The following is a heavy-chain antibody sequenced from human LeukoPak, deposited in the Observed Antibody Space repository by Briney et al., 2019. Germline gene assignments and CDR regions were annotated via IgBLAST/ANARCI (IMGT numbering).Heavy chain of an antibody. CDR3: ATTNDGGGYQWGDFFDF. D-gene: IGHD3-22*01. CDR1: GGTSNSHA. J-gene: IGHJ4*02. V-gene: IGHV1-69*04. Sequence: ASVKVSCKASGGTSNSHAISWVRQAPGQGLEWMGRIIPNLGTTNRAQNFQDRVTLTADKTTNTAYMELTSLTSDDTAVYYCATTNDGGGYQWGDFFDFWGQGTLVTVSS. CDR2: IIPNLGTT.